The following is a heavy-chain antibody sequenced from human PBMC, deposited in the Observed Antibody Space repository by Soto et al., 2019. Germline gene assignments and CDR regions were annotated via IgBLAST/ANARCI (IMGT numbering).Heavy chain of an antibody. CDR1: GYTFTSYA. CDR2: INAGNGNT. CDR3: ASASPGGYSSSSRYYYYYYMDV. Sequence: QVQLVQSGAEVKKPEASVKVSCKASGYTFTSYAMHWVRQAPGQRLEWMGWINAGNGNTKYSQKFQGRVTITRDTSASTAYMELSSLRSEDTAVYYCASASPGGYSSSSRYYYYYYMDVWGKGTTVTVSS. J-gene: IGHJ6*03. D-gene: IGHD6-13*01. V-gene: IGHV1-3*01.